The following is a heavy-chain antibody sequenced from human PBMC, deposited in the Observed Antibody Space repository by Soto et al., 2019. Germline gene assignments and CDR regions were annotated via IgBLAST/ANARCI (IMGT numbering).Heavy chain of an antibody. D-gene: IGHD3-22*01. CDR1: GGSISSYY. V-gene: IGHV4-59*01. CDR3: ARSGITMTIDY. CDR2: IYYSGST. Sequence: TSETLSLTCTVSGGSISSYYWSWIRQPPGKGLEWIGYIYYSGSTNYNPSLKSRATISVDTSKNQFSLKLSSVTAADTAVYYCARSGITMTIDYWGQGTLVTVSS. J-gene: IGHJ4*02.